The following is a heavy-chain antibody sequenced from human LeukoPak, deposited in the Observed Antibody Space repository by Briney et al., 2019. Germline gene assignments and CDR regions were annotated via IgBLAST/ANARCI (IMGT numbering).Heavy chain of an antibody. CDR2: ISPDGSIK. V-gene: IGHV3-30*04. CDR3: AKDPEAFSSGMEYFQH. J-gene: IGHJ1*01. CDR1: GFPFSSYA. D-gene: IGHD3-3*02. Sequence: PGGSLRLSCAASGFPFSSYAFHWVRQAPGKGLEWVAVISPDGSIKYDADSVKGRFTISRDNPKNTLYLQMDSLRPEDTALYYCAKDPEAFSSGMEYFQHWGQGTLVTVSS.